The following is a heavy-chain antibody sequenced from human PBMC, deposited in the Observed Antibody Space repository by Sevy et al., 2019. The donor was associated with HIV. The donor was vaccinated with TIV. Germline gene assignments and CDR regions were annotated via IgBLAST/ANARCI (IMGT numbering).Heavy chain of an antibody. CDR1: GGSISSYP. J-gene: IGHJ5*02. Sequence: SETLSLTCTVSGGSISSYPWNWIRQPPGKRLEWIGFISYSGSTNYNPSLRSRVTISVDTSKKQFSLNLSSVTAADTAVYYCARDSGTGWIDAWGQGTLVTDSS. V-gene: IGHV4-59*01. CDR2: ISYSGST. CDR3: ARDSGTGWIDA. D-gene: IGHD1-1*01.